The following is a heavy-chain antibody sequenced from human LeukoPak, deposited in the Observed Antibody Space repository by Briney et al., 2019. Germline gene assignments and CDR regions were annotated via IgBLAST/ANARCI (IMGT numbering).Heavy chain of an antibody. V-gene: IGHV4-61*02. CDR3: ARGYYYGSGSLGY. D-gene: IGHD3-10*01. J-gene: IGHJ4*02. CDR2: IYTSGST. Sequence: SETLSLTCTVSGGSISSGSYYWSWIRQPAGKGLEWIGRIYTSGSTNYNPSLKSRVTISVDTSKNQFSLKLSSVTAADTAVYYCARGYYYGSGSLGYWGQGTLVTVSS. CDR1: GGSISSGSYY.